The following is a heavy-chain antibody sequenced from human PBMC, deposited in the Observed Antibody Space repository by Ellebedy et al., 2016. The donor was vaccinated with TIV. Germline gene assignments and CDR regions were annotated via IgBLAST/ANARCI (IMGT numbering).Heavy chain of an antibody. CDR1: GFTFDNYA. Sequence: GGSLRLSXAASGFTFDNYAMHWVRQAPGKGLEWVSGISSNSETIGSVDSVKGRFTISRDNARNSLYLQMNSLRVEDTAFYYCAKARYCSIASCHDPFDYWGQGTLVTVSS. J-gene: IGHJ4*02. D-gene: IGHD2-2*01. V-gene: IGHV3-9*01. CDR3: AKARYCSIASCHDPFDY. CDR2: ISSNSETI.